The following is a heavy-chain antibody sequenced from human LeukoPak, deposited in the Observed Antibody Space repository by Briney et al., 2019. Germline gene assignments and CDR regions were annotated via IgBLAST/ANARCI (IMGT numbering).Heavy chain of an antibody. V-gene: IGHV3-30*18. CDR3: AKEEGRLTGPLFRY. D-gene: IGHD3-9*01. CDR1: GFTFSSYG. Sequence: GGSLRLSCAAPGFTFSSYGMHWVRQAPGKGLEWVAVISYDGSNKYYADSVKGRFTISRDNSKNTLYLQMNSLRAEDTAVYYCAKEEGRLTGPLFRYWGQGTLVTVSS. CDR2: ISYDGSNK. J-gene: IGHJ4*02.